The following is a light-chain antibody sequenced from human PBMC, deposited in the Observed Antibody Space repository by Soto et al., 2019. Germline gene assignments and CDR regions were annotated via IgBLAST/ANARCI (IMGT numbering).Light chain of an antibody. CDR1: RGDLAIYNY. Sequence: QSALTQPASVSGSPGQSITISCPGTRGDLAIYNYVSWYQQQPGKAPKLMIYQVTNRPSGVSNRFSGSRSGNTASLTISGLQAEDEADYYCSSYTDSSNYVFGTGTKLTVL. J-gene: IGLJ1*01. CDR2: QVT. CDR3: SSYTDSSNYV. V-gene: IGLV2-14*01.